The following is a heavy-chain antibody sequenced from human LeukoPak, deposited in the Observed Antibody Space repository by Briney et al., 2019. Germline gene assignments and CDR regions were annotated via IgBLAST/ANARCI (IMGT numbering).Heavy chain of an antibody. D-gene: IGHD3-16*01. CDR1: GFTFSSYG. CDR3: AKDLYEDYYMDV. V-gene: IGHV3-30*02. CDR2: IRYDGSNK. Sequence: PGGSLRLSCAASGFTFSSYGMHWVRQAPSKGLEWVAFIRYDGSNKYYADSVKGRFTISRDNSKNTLYLQMNSLRAEDTAVYYCAKDLYEDYYMDVWGKGTTVTVSS. J-gene: IGHJ6*03.